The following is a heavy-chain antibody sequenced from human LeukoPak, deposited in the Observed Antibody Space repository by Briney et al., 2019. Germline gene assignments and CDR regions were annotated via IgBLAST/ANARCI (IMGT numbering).Heavy chain of an antibody. D-gene: IGHD6-19*01. J-gene: IGHJ4*02. Sequence: ASVKVSCKASGYTFTNYAMHWVRLAPGQGLEWMGWINADSGNTESSKKFQGRVSITWDTSATTAYMELSRLTFEDTAVYYCARGGPNRSGWTLDYWGQGTLVTVSS. CDR1: GYTFTNYA. CDR3: ARGGPNRSGWTLDY. V-gene: IGHV1-3*01. CDR2: INADSGNT.